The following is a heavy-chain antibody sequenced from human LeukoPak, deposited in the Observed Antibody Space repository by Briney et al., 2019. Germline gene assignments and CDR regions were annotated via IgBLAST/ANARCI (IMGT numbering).Heavy chain of an antibody. J-gene: IGHJ4*02. V-gene: IGHV3-11*01. D-gene: IGHD3-3*01. Sequence: PGGSLRLSCAASGFTFSDYYMSWICQAPGKGLEWVSYVSSSGSTIYYADSVKGRFTISRDNAKDSLYLQMNSLRAEDTAVYYCARDPNYYDFWSGYSDYWGQGTLVTVSS. CDR1: GFTFSDYY. CDR2: VSSSGSTI. CDR3: ARDPNYYDFWSGYSDY.